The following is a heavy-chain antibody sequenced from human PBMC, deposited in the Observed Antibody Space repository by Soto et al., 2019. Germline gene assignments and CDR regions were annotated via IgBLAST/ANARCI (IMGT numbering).Heavy chain of an antibody. V-gene: IGHV4-39*01. CDR1: GGSISSSSYY. D-gene: IGHD6-13*01. CDR2: IYYSGST. J-gene: IGHJ5*02. Sequence: SETLSLTCTVSGGSISSSSYYWGWIRQPPGKGLEWIGSIYYSGSTYYNPSLKSRVTISVDTSKNQFSLKLSSVTAADTAVYYCARRQDSSSWSPRFDPWGQGTLVTVSS. CDR3: ARRQDSSSWSPRFDP.